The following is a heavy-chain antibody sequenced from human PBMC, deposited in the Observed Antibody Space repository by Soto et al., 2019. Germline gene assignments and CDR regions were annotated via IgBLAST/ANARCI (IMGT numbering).Heavy chain of an antibody. CDR3: ARTLRFLDYFDY. V-gene: IGHV4-34*01. CDR2: INHSGST. J-gene: IGHJ4*02. CDR1: GGPFSGYY. Sequence: SETLSLTCAVYGGPFSGYYWSWIRQPPGKGLEWIGEINHSGSTNYNPSLKSRVTISVDTSKNQFSLKLSSVTAADTAVYYCARTLRFLDYFDYWGQGTLVTVSS. D-gene: IGHD3-3*01.